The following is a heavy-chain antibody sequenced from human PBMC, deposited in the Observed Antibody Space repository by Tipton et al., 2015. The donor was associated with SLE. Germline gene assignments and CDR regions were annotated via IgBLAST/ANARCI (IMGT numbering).Heavy chain of an antibody. CDR1: GGSFSNSSYY. CDR2: IYYSGST. D-gene: IGHD4-11*01. CDR3: ARGPSNSKSSSDTFDN. V-gene: IGHV4-31*03. J-gene: IGHJ3*02. Sequence: TLSLTCTVSGGSFSNSSYYWSWIRQPPGEALEWIGYIYYSGSTYYIPSLESRITLSVDTSKNQFSLKMSSVTAADTAVYYCARGPSNSKSSSDTFDNWGQGTMVTVSS.